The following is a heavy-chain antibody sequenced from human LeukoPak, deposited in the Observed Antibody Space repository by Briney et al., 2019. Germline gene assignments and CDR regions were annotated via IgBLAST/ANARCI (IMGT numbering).Heavy chain of an antibody. V-gene: IGHV3-23*01. J-gene: IGHJ4*02. CDR2: ISGSGGST. Sequence: PGGSLRLSCAASGFTFSSYAMSWVRQAPGKGLEWVSAISGSGGSTYYADSVRGRFTISRDNSKNTLYLQMNSLRAEDTAVYYCAKTGSGSYHYFDYWGQGTLVTVSS. CDR3: AKTGSGSYHYFDY. CDR1: GFTFSSYA. D-gene: IGHD1-26*01.